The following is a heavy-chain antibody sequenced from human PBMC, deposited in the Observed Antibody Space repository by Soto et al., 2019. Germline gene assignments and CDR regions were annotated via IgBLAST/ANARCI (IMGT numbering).Heavy chain of an antibody. CDR3: ARHGYSYGRDYYYYYYMDV. CDR2: IYPGDSDT. J-gene: IGHJ6*03. V-gene: IGHV5-51*01. Sequence: PGESLKISCKGSGYSFTSYWIGWVRQMPGKGLEWMGIIYPGDSDTRYSPSFQGQVTISADKSISTAYLQWSSLKASDTAMYYCARHGYSYGRDYYYYYYMDVWGKGTTVTVSS. CDR1: GYSFTSYW. D-gene: IGHD5-18*01.